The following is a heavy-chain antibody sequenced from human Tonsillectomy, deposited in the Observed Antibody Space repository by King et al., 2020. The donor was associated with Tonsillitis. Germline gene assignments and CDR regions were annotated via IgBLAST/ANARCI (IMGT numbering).Heavy chain of an antibody. Sequence: VQLVESGGGLVQPGRSLRLSCTASGFTFNTYAMSWFSQAPGKGLEWVSFIRSKAYGGTVEYAASLRGRFTISRDDSKSIAYLQMNSLKTEDTAVYYCARERVTASWFDPWGQGTLVTVSS. CDR1: GFTFNTYA. J-gene: IGHJ5*02. D-gene: IGHD5-18*01. V-gene: IGHV3-49*03. CDR3: ARERVTASWFDP. CDR2: IRSKAYGGTV.